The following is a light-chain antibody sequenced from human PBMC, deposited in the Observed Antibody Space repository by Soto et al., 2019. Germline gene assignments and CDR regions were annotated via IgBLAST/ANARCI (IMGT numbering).Light chain of an antibody. CDR1: QSINSW. V-gene: IGKV1-5*03. CDR2: KAS. J-gene: IGKJ1*01. CDR3: QQDYSYPWT. Sequence: DIQMTQSPSTLSASVGDRVTITCRASQSINSWLAWYQQKPGKAPKLLIYKASSLESGVPSRFSGSGSRTEFTLTISSLQPDDFATYYCQQDYSYPWTFGQGTKVDIK.